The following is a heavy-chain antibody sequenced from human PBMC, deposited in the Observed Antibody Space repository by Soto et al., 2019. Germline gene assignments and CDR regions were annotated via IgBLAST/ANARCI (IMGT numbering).Heavy chain of an antibody. CDR1: GYDYVTYA. D-gene: IGHD5-18*01. Sequence: QAQLVQSGAEVKKPGASVNVSCKASGYDYVTYAITWVRQRPGQGLEWMGWISTLNGNTNYAQNFQGRVTMTTDTSTRIVHLELRSLRYDDTAVYYGARRVQVWLPDYYGMDVWGQGTTVTVSS. J-gene: IGHJ6*02. CDR3: ARRVQVWLPDYYGMDV. V-gene: IGHV1-18*01. CDR2: ISTLNGNT.